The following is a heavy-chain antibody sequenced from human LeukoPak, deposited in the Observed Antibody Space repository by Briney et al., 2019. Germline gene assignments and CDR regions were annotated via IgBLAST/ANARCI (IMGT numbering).Heavy chain of an antibody. V-gene: IGHV3-15*01. CDR2: IKSKTDGGTT. D-gene: IGHD6-19*01. CDR3: TTDRLVRDAFDI. J-gene: IGHJ3*02. Sequence: GGSLRLSCAASGLTFDDYFMSWVRQAPGKGLEWVGRIKSKTDGGTTDYAAPVKGRFTISRDDSKNTLYLQMNSLKTEDTAVYYCTTDRLVRDAFDIWGQGTMVTVSS. CDR1: GLTFDDYF.